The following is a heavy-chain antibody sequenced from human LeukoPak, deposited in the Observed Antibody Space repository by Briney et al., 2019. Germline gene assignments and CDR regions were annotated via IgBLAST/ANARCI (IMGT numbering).Heavy chain of an antibody. CDR3: ARGAYGDYVVEYFQH. D-gene: IGHD4-17*01. V-gene: IGHV3-11*06. CDR2: ISSSSSYT. CDR1: GIPFSDYY. J-gene: IGHJ1*01. Sequence: GGSLRLSCVVSGIPFSDYYMNWIRQAPGKGLEWISYISSSSSYTDYADSVKGRFTISRDNAKNTLYLQMNSLRAEDTAVYYCARGAYGDYVVEYFQHWGQGTLVTVSS.